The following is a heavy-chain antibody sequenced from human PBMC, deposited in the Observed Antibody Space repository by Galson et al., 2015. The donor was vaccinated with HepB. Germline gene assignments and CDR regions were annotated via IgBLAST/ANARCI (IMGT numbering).Heavy chain of an antibody. V-gene: IGHV3-53*01. J-gene: IGHJ4*02. CDR2: IYSGGST. CDR3: ARALYCSGGSCRDY. D-gene: IGHD2-15*01. CDR1: GFTVSSNY. Sequence: SLRLSCAASGFTVSSNYMSWVRQAPGKGLEWVSVIYSGGSTYYADSVKGRFTISRDNSKNTLYLQMNSLRAEDTAVYYCARALYCSGGSCRDYWGQGTLVTVSS.